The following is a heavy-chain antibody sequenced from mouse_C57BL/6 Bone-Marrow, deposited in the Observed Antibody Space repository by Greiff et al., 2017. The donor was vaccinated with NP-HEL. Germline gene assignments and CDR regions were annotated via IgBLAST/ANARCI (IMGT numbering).Heavy chain of an antibody. V-gene: IGHV7-1*01. Sequence: EVQLVESGGGLVQSGRSLRLSCATSGFTFSDFYMEWVRQAPGKGLEWIAASRNKANDYTTEYSASVKGRFIVSRDTSQSILYLQMNALRAEDTAIYYCARDGPYSYAMDYWGQGTSVTVSS. CDR3: ARDGPYSYAMDY. CDR2: SRNKANDYTT. CDR1: GFTFSDFY. J-gene: IGHJ4*01.